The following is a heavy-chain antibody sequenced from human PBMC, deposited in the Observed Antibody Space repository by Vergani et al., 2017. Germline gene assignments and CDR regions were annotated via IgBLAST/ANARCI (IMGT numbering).Heavy chain of an antibody. CDR3: ARGGAQFCSSTSCYKGRHYFDC. Sequence: QVQLVQSGAEVKKPGASVKVSCKASGYTFTSYDINWVRQATGQGLEWMGWMNPNSGNTGYAQKFTGRVTMTRNTSIRTAYMELSSLRSEDTAVYYCARGGAQFCSSTSCYKGRHYFDCWGQGSLVTVYS. V-gene: IGHV1-8*01. CDR2: MNPNSGNT. CDR1: GYTFTSYD. D-gene: IGHD2-2*02. J-gene: IGHJ4*02.